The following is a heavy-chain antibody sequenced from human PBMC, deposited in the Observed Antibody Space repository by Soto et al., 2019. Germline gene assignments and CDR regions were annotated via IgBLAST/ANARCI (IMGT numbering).Heavy chain of an antibody. Sequence: QVQLQESGPGLVKPSETLSLTCTVSGGSISSYYWSWIRQSPGKGLEWIGHIHYSGSTKSNPSLKSRVTISVATSRNQVSLKVRSVTAADSAVYFCARARYQLLHPYYYGMDVWGQGTTVTVSS. J-gene: IGHJ6*02. V-gene: IGHV4-59*01. CDR3: ARARYQLLHPYYYGMDV. CDR2: IHYSGST. CDR1: GGSISSYY. D-gene: IGHD2-2*01.